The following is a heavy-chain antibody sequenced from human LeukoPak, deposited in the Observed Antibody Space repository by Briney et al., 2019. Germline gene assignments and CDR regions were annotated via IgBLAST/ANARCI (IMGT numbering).Heavy chain of an antibody. V-gene: IGHV4-34*01. D-gene: IGHD3-10*01. CDR1: GGSFSGYY. CDR2: INHSGST. Sequence: SETLSLTCAVYGGSFSGYYWSWIRQPPGKGLEWIGEINHSGSTNYNPSLKSRVTISVDTSKNQFSLNLSSVTAADTAVYYCARDKDSGSYFIRDHYIQYMDVWGKGTTVSISS. CDR3: ARDKDSGSYFIRDHYIQYMDV. J-gene: IGHJ6*03.